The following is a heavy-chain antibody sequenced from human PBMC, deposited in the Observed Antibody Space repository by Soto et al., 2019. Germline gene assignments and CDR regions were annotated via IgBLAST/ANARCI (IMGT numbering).Heavy chain of an antibody. V-gene: IGHV2-5*02. D-gene: IGHD2-21*01. CDR3: AHFRGGGNSPLGDY. Sequence: QITLKESGPTLVKSTQTLTLTCTFSGFSLTTSEVGVGWIRQPPGKALEWLAITYWDDEKRYSSSLKSRRTITKYTSRNQVVLTMTSMDPVDTRTYYCAHFRGGGNSPLGDYWGQGTLVTVSS. CDR1: GFSLTTSEVG. CDR2: TYWDDEK. J-gene: IGHJ4*02.